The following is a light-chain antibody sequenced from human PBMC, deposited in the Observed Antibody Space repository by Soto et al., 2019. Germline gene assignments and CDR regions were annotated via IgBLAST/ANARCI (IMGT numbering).Light chain of an antibody. CDR2: DAS. CDR1: QSVGTY. CDR3: QQRANLFT. V-gene: IGKV3-11*01. J-gene: IGKJ3*01. Sequence: EIVLTQSPATLSLSPGERATLSCRASQSVGTYLAWYQQRPGQAPRLIIYDASHRATGIPARFSGSGSGTDFTLTISSLEPEDFAFYYCQQRANLFTFGPGTKVDIK.